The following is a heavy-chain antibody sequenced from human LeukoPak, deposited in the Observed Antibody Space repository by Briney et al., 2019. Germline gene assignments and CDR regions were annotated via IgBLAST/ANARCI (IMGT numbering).Heavy chain of an antibody. D-gene: IGHD3-3*01. CDR2: ISAYNGNT. CDR1: GYTFTSYG. V-gene: IGHV1-18*01. J-gene: IGHJ4*02. Sequence: ASVKVPCKASGYTFTSYGISWVRQAPGQGLEWMGWISAYNGNTNYAQKLQGRVTMTTDTSTSTAYMELRSLRSDDTAVYYCARDLRPYYDFWSGYYTYDYWGQGTLVTVSS. CDR3: ARDLRPYYDFWSGYYTYDY.